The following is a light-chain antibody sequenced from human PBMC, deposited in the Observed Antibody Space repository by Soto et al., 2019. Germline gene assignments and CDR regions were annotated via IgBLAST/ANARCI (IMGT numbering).Light chain of an antibody. CDR2: GAS. V-gene: IGKV3-20*01. Sequence: EIVLTQSPGTLSLSPGERATLSCRASQSVSSSYLAWYQQKPGEAPRLLIYGASSRATGIPDRFSGSGYGTDFTLTISRLEPEDFAVYYCQQSGTFGQGTKVEIK. CDR3: QQSGT. J-gene: IGKJ1*01. CDR1: QSVSSSY.